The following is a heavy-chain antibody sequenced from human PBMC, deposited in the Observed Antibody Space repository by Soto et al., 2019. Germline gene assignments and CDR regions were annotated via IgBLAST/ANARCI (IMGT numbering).Heavy chain of an antibody. J-gene: IGHJ4*02. V-gene: IGHV1-69*13. Sequence: SVKVSCKASGGTFSSYAISWVRQAPGQGLEWMGGIIPIFGTANYAQKFQGRVTITADESTSTAYMELSSLRSEDTAVYYCATSVTAYYYDSSGYYPIDYWGQGTLVTVSS. CDR3: ATSVTAYYYDSSGYYPIDY. D-gene: IGHD3-22*01. CDR1: GGTFSSYA. CDR2: IIPIFGTA.